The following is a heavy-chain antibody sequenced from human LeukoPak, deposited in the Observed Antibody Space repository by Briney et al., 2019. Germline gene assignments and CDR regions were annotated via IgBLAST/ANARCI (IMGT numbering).Heavy chain of an antibody. CDR2: IIPILGIA. CDR1: GDTFSGVA. J-gene: IGHJ5*02. V-gene: IGHV1-69*04. Sequence: SVTLSWKPSGDTFSGVAIRCVRQAPGQGLEWMGRIIPILGIANYAQKFQGRVTITADKSTSTAYMELSSLRSEDTAVYYCGAHAYGSYRGYYSYPWGQVTLVTVSS. D-gene: IGHD2-15*01. CDR3: GAHAYGSYRGYYSYP.